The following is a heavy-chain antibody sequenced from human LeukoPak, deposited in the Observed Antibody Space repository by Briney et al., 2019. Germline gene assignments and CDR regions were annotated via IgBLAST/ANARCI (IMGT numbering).Heavy chain of an antibody. V-gene: IGHV3-7*01. CDR3: VRDGGVSGYDLLDY. J-gene: IGHJ4*02. D-gene: IGHD5-12*01. CDR1: GFTFSNYW. Sequence: GGSLRLSCAASGFTFSNYWMTWVRQAPGKGLEWVAHVNQDGSEEHYMDSVKARFTISRDNAKNSLSLQMNSLRAEDTAVYYCVRDGGVSGYDLLDYWGQGTLVTVSS. CDR2: VNQDGSEE.